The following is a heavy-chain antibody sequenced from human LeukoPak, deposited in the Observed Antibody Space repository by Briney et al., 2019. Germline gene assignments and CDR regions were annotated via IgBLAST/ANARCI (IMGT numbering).Heavy chain of an antibody. D-gene: IGHD6-19*01. Sequence: SETLSLTCTVSGGSISSSSYYWGWIRQPPGKGLEWIGSIYYSGSTYYNPSLKSRVTISVDTSKNQFSLKLSSVTAADTAVYYCARDRQQWLVFGASYYYMDVWGKGTTVTVSS. CDR2: IYYSGST. J-gene: IGHJ6*03. V-gene: IGHV4-39*07. CDR3: ARDRQQWLVFGASYYYMDV. CDR1: GGSISSSSYY.